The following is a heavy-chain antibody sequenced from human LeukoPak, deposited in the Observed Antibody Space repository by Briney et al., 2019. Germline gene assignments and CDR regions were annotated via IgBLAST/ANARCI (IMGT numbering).Heavy chain of an antibody. Sequence: PGGSLRLSCAASGFTFSSYGMHWVRQAPGKGLEWVAVIWYDGSNKYYADSVKGRFTISRDNSKNTLYLQMNSLRAEDTAVYYCASNYYDSSGYFSPDYWGQGTLVTVSS. CDR3: ASNYYDSSGYFSPDY. V-gene: IGHV3-33*01. J-gene: IGHJ4*02. CDR2: IWYDGSNK. D-gene: IGHD3-22*01. CDR1: GFTFSSYG.